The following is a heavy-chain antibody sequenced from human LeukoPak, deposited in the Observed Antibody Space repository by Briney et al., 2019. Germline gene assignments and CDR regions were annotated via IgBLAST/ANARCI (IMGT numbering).Heavy chain of an antibody. CDR3: ARARIRTGSGYYYYMNV. J-gene: IGHJ6*03. CDR2: ISYDGSKR. D-gene: IGHD3-10*01. CDR1: GFTFSNYA. V-gene: IGHV3-30*17. Sequence: GSLRLSCAASGFTFSNYAMNWVRQGPGKGLEWEADISYDGSKRHYADSVKGRFNISKDNSKNTLYLQMNSLRAEDTAVFHCARARIRTGSGYYYYMNVWGKGTTVTVSS.